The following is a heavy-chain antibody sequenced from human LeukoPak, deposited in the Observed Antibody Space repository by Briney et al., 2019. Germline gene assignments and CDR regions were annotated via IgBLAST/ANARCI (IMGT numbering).Heavy chain of an antibody. CDR3: AKGRWFGESDFDY. J-gene: IGHJ4*02. CDR1: GFTFSSYA. D-gene: IGHD3-10*01. V-gene: IGHV3-23*01. Sequence: PGGSLRLSCAASGFTFSSYAMSWVRQAPGKGLEWVSGISGSGGSTNHADSVKGRFTISRDNSKNTLYLQMNSLRAEDTAVYYCAKGRWFGESDFDYWGQGTLVTVSS. CDR2: ISGSGGST.